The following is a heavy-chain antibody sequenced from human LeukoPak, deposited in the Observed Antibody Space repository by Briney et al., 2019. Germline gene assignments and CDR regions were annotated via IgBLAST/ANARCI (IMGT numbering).Heavy chain of an antibody. CDR3: AREGYYYDTTGRFDY. CDR1: GFTVRSNY. CDR2: IYSSEST. D-gene: IGHD3-22*01. J-gene: IGHJ4*02. Sequence: GGSLRLSCAASGFTVRSNYMSWVRQAPGKGLEWVSVIYSSESTYYADSVKGRFTVFRDGSENTVYLQMDSLRVEDTSVYYCAREGYYYDTTGRFDYWGQGTLVTVSS. V-gene: IGHV3-53*01.